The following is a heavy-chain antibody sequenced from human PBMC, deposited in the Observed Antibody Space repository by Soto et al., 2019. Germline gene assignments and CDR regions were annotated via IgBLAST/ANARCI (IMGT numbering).Heavy chain of an antibody. Sequence: QVQLVESGGGVVQPGRSLRLSCATSGFTFRNYGMHWVRQAPGKGLEWVAAIWYDGSKKYYPDSVKGRFTISRDDSMNTLYLEMNNLRVEDTAVYYCARDLCSGGYCFDSWGQGTLVAVSS. D-gene: IGHD2-15*01. CDR3: ARDLCSGGYCFDS. V-gene: IGHV3-33*01. CDR1: GFTFRNYG. J-gene: IGHJ4*02. CDR2: IWYDGSKK.